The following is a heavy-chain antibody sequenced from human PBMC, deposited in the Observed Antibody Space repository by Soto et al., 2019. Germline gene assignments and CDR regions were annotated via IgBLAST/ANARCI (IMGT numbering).Heavy chain of an antibody. D-gene: IGHD3-22*01. CDR1: GASVSGGDYY. Sequence: QVQLQESGPGLVKPSQTLSLTCTVSGASVSGGDYYWSWIRQPPGKGLEWSGYINYSGSTYHNPSLNSRVTRSVATSTSRFSLKLSSVTAAGTAVYYCARESLVFGGVVVITGRRRAFDIWGHGTMVTVSS. V-gene: IGHV4-30-4*01. J-gene: IGHJ3*02. CDR3: ARESLVFGGVVVITGRRRAFDI. CDR2: INYSGST.